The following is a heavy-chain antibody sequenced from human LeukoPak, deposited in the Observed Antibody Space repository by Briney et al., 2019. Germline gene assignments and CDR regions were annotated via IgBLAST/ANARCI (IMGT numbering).Heavy chain of an antibody. CDR1: GYSISSGYY. CDR3: AREGTNRYYFDY. D-gene: IGHD1-14*01. J-gene: IGHJ4*02. CDR2: IYHSGST. Sequence: SETLSLTCTVSGYSISSGYYWGWIRQPPGKGLEWIGSIYHSGSTYYNPSLKSRVTISVDTSKNQFSLKLSSVTAADTAVYYCAREGTNRYYFDYWGQGTLVTVSS. V-gene: IGHV4-38-2*02.